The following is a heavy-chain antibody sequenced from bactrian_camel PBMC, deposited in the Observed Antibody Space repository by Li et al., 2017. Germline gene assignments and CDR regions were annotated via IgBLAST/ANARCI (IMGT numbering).Heavy chain of an antibody. D-gene: IGHD6*01. CDR3: AVDSGSWYGPFTTG. CDR2: ISTGGATT. CDR1: GFND. Sequence: DVQLVESGGGLVQPGDSLRLSCAASGFNDMAWVRQPPGKGFEWVSSISTGGATTNYADSVKDRFTISRDNRKNTLYLQMNSLKFEDTARYFCAVDSGSWYGPFTTGWGQGTQVTVSS. V-gene: IGHV3S40*01. J-gene: IGHJ4*01.